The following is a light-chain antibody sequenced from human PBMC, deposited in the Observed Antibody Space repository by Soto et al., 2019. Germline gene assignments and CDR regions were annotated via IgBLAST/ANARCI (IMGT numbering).Light chain of an antibody. V-gene: IGKV1D-12*01. CDR3: QQADSFPWT. CDR2: SAS. CDR1: QDISTW. Sequence: DIQMTQSPSSVSASLGDSVTIICRASQDISTWLAWYQQKPGKAPKILISSASNLQSGVPSRFSGSGSGTDFTLTISSLQPEDVATYYCQQADSFPWTFGRGTKVDIK. J-gene: IGKJ1*01.